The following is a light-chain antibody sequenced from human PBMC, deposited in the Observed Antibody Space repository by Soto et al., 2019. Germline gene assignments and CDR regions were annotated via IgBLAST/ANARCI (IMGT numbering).Light chain of an antibody. CDR1: QSISDT. V-gene: IGKV3-15*01. CDR2: GAS. Sequence: EIVMTQSPATLSVSPGGRATHSCRASQSISDTLAWYQQKPGQAPRLLIYGASKRATGFPARFSGSGSGTEFTLTISSLQPDDFATYYCQQSYSTPPTFGGGTKVDIK. J-gene: IGKJ4*01. CDR3: QQSYSTPPT.